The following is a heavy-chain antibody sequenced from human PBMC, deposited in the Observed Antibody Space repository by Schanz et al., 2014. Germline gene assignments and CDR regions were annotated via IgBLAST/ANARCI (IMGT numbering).Heavy chain of an antibody. D-gene: IGHD3-3*01. V-gene: IGHV3-30*04. CDR2: ISYDGSHK. J-gene: IGHJ6*02. CDR1: GFTFGDSH. Sequence: VQLVESGGGLAQPGGSLKLSCIASGFTFGDSHMHWVRQAPGKGLEWVAVISYDGSHKDYADSVKGRFTISRDKSKNTLFLQMNSLRVEDTAIYYCAKIWKAHHLTGRPGWSDGMDVWGQGTTV. CDR3: AKIWKAHHLTGRPGWSDGMDV.